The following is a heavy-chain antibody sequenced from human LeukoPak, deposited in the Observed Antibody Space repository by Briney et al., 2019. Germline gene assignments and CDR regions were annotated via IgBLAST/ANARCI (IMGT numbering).Heavy chain of an antibody. CDR3: ARMETVPAAIPHFQH. D-gene: IGHD2-2*02. CDR1: GGSISSGSYY. CDR2: IYTSGST. J-gene: IGHJ1*01. Sequence: SETLSLTCTVSGGSISSGSYYWSWIRQPAGKGLEWIGRIYTSGSTNYNPSLKSRVTISVDTSKNQFSLKLSSVTAADTAVYYCARMETVPAAIPHFQHWGQGTLVTVSS. V-gene: IGHV4-61*02.